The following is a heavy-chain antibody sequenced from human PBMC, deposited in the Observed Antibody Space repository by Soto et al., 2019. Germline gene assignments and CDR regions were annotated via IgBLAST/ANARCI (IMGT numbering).Heavy chain of an antibody. CDR3: ARVEQHVSSGYQTTYYFDY. J-gene: IGHJ4*02. D-gene: IGHD3-22*01. Sequence: DLEWIGYIYYSGSTYYNPSLKSRVTISVDTSKNQFSLKLSSVTAADTAVYYCARVEQHVSSGYQTTYYFDYWGQGTLVTVSS. CDR2: IYYSGST. V-gene: IGHV4-31*02.